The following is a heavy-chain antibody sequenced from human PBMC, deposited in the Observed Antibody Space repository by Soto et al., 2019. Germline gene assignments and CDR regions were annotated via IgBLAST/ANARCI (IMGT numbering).Heavy chain of an antibody. CDR3: GRGDPIFGVANGVDV. Sequence: QGQLVQSGSEVKKPGASLKVSCKASGYIFSNYGITWVRQAPGQGLEWLGWISAYNHNTDSAQRLQGKVTFTTDTSTSKAYVELRGLTSDDTGVYYCGRGDPIFGVANGVDVWGQGTTVTVSS. J-gene: IGHJ6*02. CDR2: ISAYNHNT. D-gene: IGHD3-3*01. V-gene: IGHV1-18*01. CDR1: GYIFSNYG.